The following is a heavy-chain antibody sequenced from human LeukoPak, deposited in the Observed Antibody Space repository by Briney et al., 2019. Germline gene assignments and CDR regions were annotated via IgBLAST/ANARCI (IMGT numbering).Heavy chain of an antibody. V-gene: IGHV1-18*01. J-gene: IGHJ5*02. CDR3: ARVRATIFGVVIWGSNWFDP. CDR2: ISAYNGNT. Sequence: GASVKVSCKASGYTFTSYGISWVRQAPGQGLEWMGWISAYNGNTNYAQKLQGRVTMTTDTSTSTAYMELRSLRSDDTAVYYCARVRATIFGVVIWGSNWFDPWGQGTLVTVSS. CDR1: GYTFTSYG. D-gene: IGHD3-3*01.